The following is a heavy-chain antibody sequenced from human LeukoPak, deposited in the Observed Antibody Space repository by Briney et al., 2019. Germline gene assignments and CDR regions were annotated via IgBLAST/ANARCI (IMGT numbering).Heavy chain of an antibody. J-gene: IGHJ4*02. CDR1: GFTFDDYA. Sequence: GGSLSLSCAASGFTFDDYAMHWVRQATGKGLEWVSGTSWNSGSIGYADSVKGRFTISRDNAKNSLYLQMNSLRGEDMALYYCAKGLVGSSIADFFDYWGQGILVTVSS. CDR2: TSWNSGSI. D-gene: IGHD6-6*01. V-gene: IGHV3-9*03. CDR3: AKGLVGSSIADFFDY.